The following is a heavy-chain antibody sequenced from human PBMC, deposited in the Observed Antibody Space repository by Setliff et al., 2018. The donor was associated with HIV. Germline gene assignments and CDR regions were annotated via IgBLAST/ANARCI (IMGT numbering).Heavy chain of an antibody. Sequence: GGSLRLSCAASGFMLGVEWMSWVRQTPGKGLEWVASVTPDGGDKYYANSMRGRFTISRDNGKNAVYLQMNSLRAEDKAVYYCAKNWYISPWSPLDYWGQGTLVTVSS. D-gene: IGHD1-1*01. J-gene: IGHJ4*02. CDR2: VTPDGGDK. CDR3: AKNWYISPWSPLDY. CDR1: GFMLGVEW. V-gene: IGHV3-7*01.